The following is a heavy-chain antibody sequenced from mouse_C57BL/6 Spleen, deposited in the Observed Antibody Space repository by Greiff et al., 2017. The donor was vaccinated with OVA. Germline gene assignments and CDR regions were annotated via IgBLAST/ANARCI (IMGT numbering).Heavy chain of an antibody. CDR2: ISDGGSYT. CDR1: GFTFSSYA. J-gene: IGHJ3*01. Sequence: EVKVVESGGGLVKPGGSLKLSCAASGFTFSSYAMSWVRQTPEKRLEWVATISDGGSYTYYPDNVKGRFTISSDNAKNNLYLQMSHLKSEDTAMYYCAREDFWFAYWGQGTLVTVSA. V-gene: IGHV5-4*01. CDR3: AREDFWFAY.